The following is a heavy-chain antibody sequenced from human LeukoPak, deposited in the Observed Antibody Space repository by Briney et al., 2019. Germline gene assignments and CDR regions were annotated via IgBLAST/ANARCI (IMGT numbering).Heavy chain of an antibody. V-gene: IGHV3-73*01. CDR3: TSLWVPDYGMDV. J-gene: IGHJ6*02. D-gene: IGHD4/OR15-4a*01. CDR2: IRSKANSYAT. Sequence: KVSCKASGYTFSGSAMHWVRQASGKGLEWVGRIRSKANSYATAYAASVKGRFTISRDDSKNTAYLQMNSLKTEDTAVYYCTSLWVPDYGMDVWGQGTTVTVSS. CDR1: GYTFSGSA.